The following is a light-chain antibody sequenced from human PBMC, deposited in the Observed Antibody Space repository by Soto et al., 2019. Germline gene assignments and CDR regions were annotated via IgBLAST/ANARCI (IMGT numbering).Light chain of an antibody. CDR1: SSDVGGYNY. V-gene: IGLV2-8*01. J-gene: IGLJ2*01. CDR2: DVT. CDR3: SSYAGSNNPVL. Sequence: QSALTQPPSASGSPGQSVAISCTGTSSDVGGYNYVSWYQQHPGKASKLMIYDVTERPPGVPDRFSGSKSGNTASLTVAGLQAEDEADYYCSSYAGSNNPVLFGGGTKLTVL.